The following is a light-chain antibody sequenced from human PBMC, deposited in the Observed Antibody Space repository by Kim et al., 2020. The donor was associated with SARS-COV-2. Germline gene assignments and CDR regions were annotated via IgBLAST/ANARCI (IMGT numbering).Light chain of an antibody. CDR2: NVN. CDR1: SSDVGGYNY. CDR3: SSYRSGTFPFA. V-gene: IGLV2-14*03. Sequence: QSALTQPASVSGSPGQSITISCTGTSSDVGGYNYVSWYQQYSGRAPKLLIHNVNKGPSGVSDRFSGSKSGNTASLTISGLQTEDEADYYCSSYRSGTFPFAFGPGTKVTVL. J-gene: IGLJ1*01.